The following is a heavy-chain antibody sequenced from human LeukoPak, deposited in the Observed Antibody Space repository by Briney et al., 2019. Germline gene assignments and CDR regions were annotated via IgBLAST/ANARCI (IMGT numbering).Heavy chain of an antibody. CDR2: MNFNSGNT. CDR1: GYTFPNYD. CDR3: AKVGLGNTAIHI. D-gene: IGHD5-18*01. V-gene: IGHV1-8*01. Sequence: ASVKVSCKASGYTFPNYDINWVRQATGQGLEWMGRMNFNSGNTGYAQKFQGRVTMTTNTAISTVYMELSSLKSEDTAIYYCAKVGLGNTAIHIWGQGTMVTVSS. J-gene: IGHJ3*02.